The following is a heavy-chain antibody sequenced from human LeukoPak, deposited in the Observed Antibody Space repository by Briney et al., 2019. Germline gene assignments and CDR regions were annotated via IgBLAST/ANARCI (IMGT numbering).Heavy chain of an antibody. D-gene: IGHD5-18*01. Sequence: ASVKVSCKTSGYTFTRYGMSWVRQAPGQGLERMGWINTDTRNPTYAQGFTGRFVFSLDTSISTAYLQISSLEAEDIAVYYCARKVLGYNYADFWGQGTLVTVSS. J-gene: IGHJ4*02. V-gene: IGHV7-4-1*02. CDR1: GYTFTRYG. CDR3: ARKVLGYNYADF. CDR2: INTDTRNP.